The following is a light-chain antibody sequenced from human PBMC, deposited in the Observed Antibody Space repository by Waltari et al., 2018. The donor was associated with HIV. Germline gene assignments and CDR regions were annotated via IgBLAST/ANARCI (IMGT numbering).Light chain of an antibody. V-gene: IGKV1-39*01. CDR3: QQSYSSPT. CDR2: TAS. Sequence: DIQMTQSPSSLSASVGDRVTLTCRASQNISHFLNWYQQQPGKAPKVLIFTASTLQSGVPPRFSGGGSGTAFTLTIASLEPEDFATYFCQQSYSSPTFGPGTRVDLK. J-gene: IGKJ3*01. CDR1: QNISHF.